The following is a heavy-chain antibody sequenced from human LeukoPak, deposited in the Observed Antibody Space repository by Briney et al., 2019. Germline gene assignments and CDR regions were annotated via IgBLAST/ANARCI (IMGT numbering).Heavy chain of an antibody. D-gene: IGHD2-21*02. Sequence: GGSLKLSCAASGFTFTSYWMTWVRQAPGKGLEWVANTKHDGSERYYVDSVKGRFTISRDNVKNSLFLQMDSLRAEDTAVHYCARGGLYGDYYFDYWGQGTLVTVTS. V-gene: IGHV3-7*04. J-gene: IGHJ4*02. CDR2: TKHDGSER. CDR3: ARGGLYGDYYFDY. CDR1: GFTFTSYW.